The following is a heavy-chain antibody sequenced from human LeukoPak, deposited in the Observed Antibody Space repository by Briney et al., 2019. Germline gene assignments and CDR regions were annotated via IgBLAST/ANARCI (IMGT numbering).Heavy chain of an antibody. V-gene: IGHV4-4*07. D-gene: IGHD6-19*01. Sequence: SETLSLTCTVSGGSISSYYWNWIRQPAGKGLEWIGRIHTSGSTNYNPSLKSRVTMSVDTSKNKFSLKLSSVTAADTAVYYCARIRGYGSDFYYYYMDVWGKGTTVTVSS. CDR2: IHTSGST. CDR3: ARIRGYGSDFYYYYMDV. J-gene: IGHJ6*03. CDR1: GGSISSYY.